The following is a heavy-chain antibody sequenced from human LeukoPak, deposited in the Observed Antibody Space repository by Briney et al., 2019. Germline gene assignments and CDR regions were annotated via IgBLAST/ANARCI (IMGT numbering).Heavy chain of an antibody. D-gene: IGHD2-15*01. CDR1: GFTVSSNY. Sequence: GGSLRLSCAASGFTVSSNYMTWVRQAPGKGLEWVSAIYSGGSTYYADSVKGRFTISRDNSKNTVYLQMNSLRAEDTAVYYCGRRYCSGGSCYLDSWGQGTLVTVSS. J-gene: IGHJ4*02. V-gene: IGHV3-66*01. CDR3: GRRYCSGGSCYLDS. CDR2: IYSGGST.